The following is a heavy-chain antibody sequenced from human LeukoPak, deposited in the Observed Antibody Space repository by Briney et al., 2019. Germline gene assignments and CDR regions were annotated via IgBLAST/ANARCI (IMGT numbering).Heavy chain of an antibody. D-gene: IGHD5-24*01. CDR3: ARGGKGNADGYNQALDY. J-gene: IGHJ4*02. CDR1: GYTFTNYY. V-gene: IGHV1-46*01. CDR2: INPSGGST. Sequence: ASVKVSCEASGYTFTNYYIHWVRQAPGQGLEWMGIINPSGGSTTYAQKFQGRVTMTRDTSTSTVYMELSSLRSAHPTVYYCARGGKGNADGYNQALDYWGQGTLVTVSS.